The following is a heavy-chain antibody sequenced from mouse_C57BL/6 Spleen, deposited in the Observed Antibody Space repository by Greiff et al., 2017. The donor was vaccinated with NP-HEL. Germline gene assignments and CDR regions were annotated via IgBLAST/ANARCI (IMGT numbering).Heavy chain of an antibody. CDR1: GYTFTSYW. CDR2: IYPGSGST. V-gene: IGHV1-55*01. Sequence: QVQLKQPGAELVKPGASVKMSCKASGYTFTSYWITWVKQRPGQGLEWIGDIYPGSGSTNYNEKFKSKATLTVDTSSSTAYMQLSSLTSEDSVVYYCARKGDAMDYWGQGTSVTVSS. CDR3: ARKGDAMDY. J-gene: IGHJ4*01.